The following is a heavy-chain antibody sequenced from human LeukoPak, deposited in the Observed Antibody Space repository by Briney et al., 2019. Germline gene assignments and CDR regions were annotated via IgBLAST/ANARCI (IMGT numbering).Heavy chain of an antibody. D-gene: IGHD5-18*01. Sequence: GESLKIPCKGSGYSFTSYWIGWVRQMPGKGLEWMGIIYPGDSDTRYSPSFQGQVTISADKSISTAYLQWSSLKASDTAMYYCANSRDSYGNESDYWGQGTLVTVSS. CDR1: GYSFTSYW. J-gene: IGHJ4*02. CDR2: IYPGDSDT. V-gene: IGHV5-51*01. CDR3: ANSRDSYGNESDY.